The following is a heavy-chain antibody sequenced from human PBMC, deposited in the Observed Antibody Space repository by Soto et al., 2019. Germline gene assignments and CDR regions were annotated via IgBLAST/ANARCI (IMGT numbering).Heavy chain of an antibody. CDR1: GGSISSYY. J-gene: IGHJ4*02. Sequence: QVQLQESGPGLVKPSETLSLTCTGSGGSISSYYWSWIRQPPGKGLEWIGYIYHTGSTNYNPSLRRRITLSADTSKTQFSLKLSSVTAADTAMYYCARVDSSGSYFDHWGQGTLVTVSS. V-gene: IGHV4-59*01. D-gene: IGHD3-22*01. CDR3: ARVDSSGSYFDH. CDR2: IYHTGST.